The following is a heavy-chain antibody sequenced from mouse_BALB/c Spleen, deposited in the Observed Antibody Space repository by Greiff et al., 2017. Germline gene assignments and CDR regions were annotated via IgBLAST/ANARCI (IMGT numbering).Heavy chain of an antibody. CDR2: INPSTGYT. Sequence: QVQLQQSGAELAKPGASVKMSCKASGYTFTSYWMHWVKQRPGQGLEWIGYINPSTGYTEYNQKFKDKATLTADKSSSTAYMQLSSLTSEDSAVYYCARLLRYWYFDVWGAGTTVTVSS. J-gene: IGHJ1*01. V-gene: IGHV1-7*01. D-gene: IGHD1-1*01. CDR3: ARLLRYWYFDV. CDR1: GYTFTSYW.